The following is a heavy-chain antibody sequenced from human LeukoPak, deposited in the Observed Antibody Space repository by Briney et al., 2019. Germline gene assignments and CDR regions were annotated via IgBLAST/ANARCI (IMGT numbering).Heavy chain of an antibody. J-gene: IGHJ4*02. Sequence: GGSLRLSCAASGFTFRSYAMSWVRQAPGKGLEWVSTIAGNGGSTDYADSVKGRFTISRDNSKNTVYLQMSTLRAEDTAIYYCAKCWYSGGYSFDYWGQGTLVTVSS. CDR3: AKCWYSGGYSFDY. V-gene: IGHV3-23*01. CDR2: IAGNGGST. CDR1: GFTFRSYA. D-gene: IGHD1-26*01.